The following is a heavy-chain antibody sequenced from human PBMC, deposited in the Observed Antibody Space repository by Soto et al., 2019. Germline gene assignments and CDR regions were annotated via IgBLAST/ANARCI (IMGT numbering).Heavy chain of an antibody. Sequence: SETLSLTCAVSGGSISSGGYSWTWIRQPPGKGMEWIGYVHHPGTTTYNPSLTTRVNISVDRPNNQFFLTLTSATAAHSAIYYCARGLWNDVFQYWGRGILVTVSS. CDR1: GGSISSGGYS. V-gene: IGHV4-30-2*01. CDR2: VHHPGTT. J-gene: IGHJ1*01. D-gene: IGHD1-1*01. CDR3: ARGLWNDVFQY.